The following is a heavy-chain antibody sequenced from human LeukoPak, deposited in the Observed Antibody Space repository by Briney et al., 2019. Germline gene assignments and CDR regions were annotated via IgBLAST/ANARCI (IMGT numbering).Heavy chain of an antibody. CDR3: ARRLYYGSGSYDY. J-gene: IGHJ4*02. CDR1: GGSISSSNYY. Sequence: SETLSLTCTVSGGSISSSNYYWGWIRQPPGRGLEWIGTIYYSGSTYYNPSLKSRVIISVDTSKNQFSLKLSSVTAADTAVYYCARRLYYGSGSYDYWGQGTLVTVSS. CDR2: IYYSGST. D-gene: IGHD3-10*01. V-gene: IGHV4-39*01.